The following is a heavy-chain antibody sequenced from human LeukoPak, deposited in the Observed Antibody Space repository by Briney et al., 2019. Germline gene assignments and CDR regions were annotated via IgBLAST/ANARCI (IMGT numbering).Heavy chain of an antibody. D-gene: IGHD2-2*01. Sequence: GASVKVSCKASGGTFSSYAISWVRQAPGQGLEWMGGIIPIFGTANYAQKFQGRVTITTDESTSTAYMELSSLRSEDTAVYYCARERKYCSSTSCYPMDVWGKGTTVTVSS. CDR1: GGTFSSYA. J-gene: IGHJ6*03. CDR3: ARERKYCSSTSCYPMDV. V-gene: IGHV1-69*05. CDR2: IIPIFGTA.